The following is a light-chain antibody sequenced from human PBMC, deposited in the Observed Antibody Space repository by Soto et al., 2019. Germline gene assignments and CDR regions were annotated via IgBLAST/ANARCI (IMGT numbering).Light chain of an antibody. J-gene: IGKJ5*01. CDR2: DAS. CDR1: QSVGSS. Sequence: EIVLTQSPATLSLSPGESATLSCRASQSVGSSVAWYQHKPGQAPRLLIYDASTRATGIPARFSGSGSGADFTLAVSSLEPDDFAVYYCQQRSNWITFGQGTRLDIE. CDR3: QQRSNWIT. V-gene: IGKV3-11*01.